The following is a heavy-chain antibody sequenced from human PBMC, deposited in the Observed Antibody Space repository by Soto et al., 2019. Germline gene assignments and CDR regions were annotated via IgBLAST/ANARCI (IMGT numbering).Heavy chain of an antibody. V-gene: IGHV3-21*01. J-gene: IGHJ4*02. CDR3: AREGSYYSFDY. D-gene: IGHD1-26*01. CDR1: GFTLSSYS. CDR2: ISSSSSYI. Sequence: EVQLVESGGGLVKPGGSLRVSCAASGFTLSSYSMNWVRQAPGKGLEWVSSISSSSSYINYADSVKGRFTIARDNAKNSLYLQMNSLRAEDTAVYYCAREGSYYSFDYWGQGTLVTVSS.